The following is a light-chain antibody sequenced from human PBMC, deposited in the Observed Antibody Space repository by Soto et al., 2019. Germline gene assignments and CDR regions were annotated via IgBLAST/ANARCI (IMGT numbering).Light chain of an antibody. CDR2: GAS. CDR3: QQYGSSLRT. CDR1: QSVSSSY. J-gene: IGKJ1*01. V-gene: IGKV3-20*01. Sequence: EIVLTQSPGTLSLSPGERATLSCRASQSVSSSYLAWYQKKPGQAPRLLIYGASSRATGIPDRFSGSGSGTDFTLTITRLEPEDFAVYYCQQYGSSLRTFGQGTKVEI.